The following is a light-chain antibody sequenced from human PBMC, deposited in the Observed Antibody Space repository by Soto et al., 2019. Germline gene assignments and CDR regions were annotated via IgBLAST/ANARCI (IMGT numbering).Light chain of an antibody. CDR1: QTVSSSY. CDR2: VAS. Sequence: EIVLTQSPGTLSLSPGERATLSCRASQTVSSSYLAWYQQKPGQAPRLLIYVASSRASGISDRFSGSGSGTDFTLTISRLEPEDFAVYYCQQYGGSRTFGQGTKVEI. J-gene: IGKJ1*01. V-gene: IGKV3-20*01. CDR3: QQYGGSRT.